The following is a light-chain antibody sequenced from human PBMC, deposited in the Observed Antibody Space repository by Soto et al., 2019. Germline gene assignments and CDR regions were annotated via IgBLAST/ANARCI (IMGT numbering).Light chain of an antibody. CDR1: QNIYSN. V-gene: IGKV3-15*01. Sequence: IVMTQSPATLSVSPGERATLSCRASQNIYSNVAWYQQRPGQAPRLLIYRASTRATGIPARFSGSGYGTEFTLTISNLQPEDVATYYCQKYNTAPLTFGGGTKVDIK. J-gene: IGKJ4*01. CDR3: QKYNTAPLT. CDR2: RAS.